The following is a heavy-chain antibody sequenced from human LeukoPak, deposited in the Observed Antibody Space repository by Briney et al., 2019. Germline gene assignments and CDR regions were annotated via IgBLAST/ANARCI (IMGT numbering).Heavy chain of an antibody. Sequence: SETLSLTCTVSGGSISNYYWSWIRQPPGKGLGWIGYIYYSGSTNYNPSLKSRLTISVDTSKNQFSLKLSSVTAADTAVYYCARREYSSSSWFDPWGQGTLVTVSS. CDR1: GGSISNYY. D-gene: IGHD6-6*01. CDR2: IYYSGST. J-gene: IGHJ5*02. V-gene: IGHV4-59*08. CDR3: ARREYSSSSWFDP.